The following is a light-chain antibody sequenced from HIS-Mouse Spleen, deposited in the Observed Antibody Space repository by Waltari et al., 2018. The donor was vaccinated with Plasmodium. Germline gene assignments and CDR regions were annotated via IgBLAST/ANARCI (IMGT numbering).Light chain of an antibody. J-gene: IGKJ2*01. CDR2: GAS. CDR3: QQYNNWPPYT. CDR1: QSVSSN. V-gene: IGKV3-15*01. Sequence: EIVMTQSPATLSVSPGERATLSCRASQSVSSNLAWYPQKPGQATRLLIYGASTRATGIPARFSGSGSGTEFTLTISSMQSEDFAVYYCQQYNNWPPYTFGQGTKLEIK.